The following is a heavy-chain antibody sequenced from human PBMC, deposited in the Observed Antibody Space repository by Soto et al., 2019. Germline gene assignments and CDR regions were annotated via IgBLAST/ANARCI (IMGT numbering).Heavy chain of an antibody. V-gene: IGHV3-23*01. CDR1: GFTFSSYA. CDR2: ISGSGGST. D-gene: IGHD6-19*01. CDR3: AKDPSCGYSSGWYYDY. J-gene: IGHJ4*02. Sequence: GGSLRLSCAASGFTFSSYAMSWVRQAPGLGLEWVSAISGSGGSTYYADSVKGRFTISRDNSKNTLYLQMNSLRAEDTAVYYCAKDPSCGYSSGWYYDYWGQGTLDTVSS.